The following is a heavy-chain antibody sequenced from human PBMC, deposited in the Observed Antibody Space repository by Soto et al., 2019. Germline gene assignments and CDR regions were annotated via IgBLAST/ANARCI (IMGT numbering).Heavy chain of an antibody. CDR2: IIPIFGTA. CDR3: ARKSAYYDFWSGYYYYYYGMDV. D-gene: IGHD3-3*01. V-gene: IGHV1-69*06. J-gene: IGHJ6*02. Sequence: APSVEVSCKESGGSNSSNAISWVRQAHGQGLEWMGGIIPIFGTANYAQKFQGRVTITADKSTSTAYMEQSSLRSEDTAVYYCARKSAYYDFWSGYYYYYYGMDVWGQGTTVTVSS. CDR1: GGSNSSNA.